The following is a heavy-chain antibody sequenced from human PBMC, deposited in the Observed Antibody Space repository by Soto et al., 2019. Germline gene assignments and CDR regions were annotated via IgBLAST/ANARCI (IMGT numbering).Heavy chain of an antibody. J-gene: IGHJ5*02. CDR3: AKPYCSGGSCNWFDP. V-gene: IGHV3-23*01. Sequence: PGGSLRLSCAASGFTFSSYAMSWVRQAPGKGLEWVSAISGSGGSTYYADSVKGRFTISRDNSKNTLYLQMNSLRAEDTAVYYCAKPYCSGGSCNWFDPWGQGTLVTVSS. CDR2: ISGSGGST. D-gene: IGHD2-15*01. CDR1: GFTFSSYA.